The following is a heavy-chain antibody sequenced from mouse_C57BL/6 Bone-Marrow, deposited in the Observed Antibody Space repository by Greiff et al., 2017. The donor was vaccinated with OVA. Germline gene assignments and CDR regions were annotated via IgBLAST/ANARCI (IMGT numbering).Heavy chain of an antibody. CDR2: IYPRSGNT. J-gene: IGHJ4*01. Sequence: VQVVESGAELARPGASVKLSCKASGYTFTSYGISWVKQRTGQGLEWIGEIYPRSGNTYYNEKFKGKATLTADKSSSTAYMELRSLTSEDSAVYFCARVYGSSYVKAMDYWGQGTSVTVSS. CDR1: GYTFTSYG. V-gene: IGHV1-81*01. CDR3: ARVYGSSYVKAMDY. D-gene: IGHD1-1*01.